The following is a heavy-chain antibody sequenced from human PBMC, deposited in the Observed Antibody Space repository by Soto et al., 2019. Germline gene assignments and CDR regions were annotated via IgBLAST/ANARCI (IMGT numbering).Heavy chain of an antibody. CDR3: ARTVRSSGSYLVDY. Sequence: PSETLSLTCTVSGGSISSSSYYWGWIRQPPGKGLEWIGSIYYSGSTYYNPSLKSRVTISVDTSKNQFSLKLSSVTAADTAVYYCARTVRSSGSYLVDYWGQGTLVTVSS. V-gene: IGHV4-39*01. D-gene: IGHD3-10*01. J-gene: IGHJ4*02. CDR1: GGSISSSSYY. CDR2: IYYSGST.